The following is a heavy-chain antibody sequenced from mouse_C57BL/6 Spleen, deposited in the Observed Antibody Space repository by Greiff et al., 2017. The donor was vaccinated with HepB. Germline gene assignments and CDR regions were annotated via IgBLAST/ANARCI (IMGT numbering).Heavy chain of an antibody. CDR3: ARGGTTVVANWYFDV. J-gene: IGHJ1*03. D-gene: IGHD1-1*01. CDR1: GYTFTSYW. CDR2: IDPSDSET. Sequence: QVQLQQPGAELVRPGSSVKLSCKASGYTFTSYWMHWVKQRPIQGLEWIGNIDPSDSETHYNQKFKDKATLTVDKSSSTAYMQLSSLTSEDSAVEYCARGGTTVVANWYFDVWGTGTTVTVSS. V-gene: IGHV1-52*01.